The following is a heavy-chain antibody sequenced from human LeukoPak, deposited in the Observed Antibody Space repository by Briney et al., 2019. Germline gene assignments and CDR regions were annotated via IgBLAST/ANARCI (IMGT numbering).Heavy chain of an antibody. Sequence: GGALRLSCAASGFTFTSYSMNWVRQAPGKGLEWISYISISSSTIYYGDSVKGRFTISRDNAKKSVYLQMDSLRDEDTAVYYCARELGYCTGTTCSVHYYGMDVWGQGTTVTVSS. V-gene: IGHV3-48*02. D-gene: IGHD2-2*01. CDR2: ISISSSTI. CDR1: GFTFTSYS. J-gene: IGHJ6*02. CDR3: ARELGYCTGTTCSVHYYGMDV.